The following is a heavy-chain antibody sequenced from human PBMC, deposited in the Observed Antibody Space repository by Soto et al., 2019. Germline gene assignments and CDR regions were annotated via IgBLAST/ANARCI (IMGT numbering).Heavy chain of an antibody. CDR2: VIPMYGTA. J-gene: IGHJ5*02. D-gene: IGHD6-19*01. V-gene: IGHV1-69*01. CDR3: ARGVRRTTGWSPTNWFDP. CDR1: GGTFSSYG. Sequence: QEQLVQSGAEVKKPGSSVKVSCKASGGTFSSYGISWVRQVPGQGLEWMGGVIPMYGTANHAQKFQGRVTITADESTGTAYMELSSLRSEDTAVYFCARGVRRTTGWSPTNWFDPWGQGTLVTVSS.